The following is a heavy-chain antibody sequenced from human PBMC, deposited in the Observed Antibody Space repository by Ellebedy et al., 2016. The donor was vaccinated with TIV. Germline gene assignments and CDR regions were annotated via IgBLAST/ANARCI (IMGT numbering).Heavy chain of an antibody. D-gene: IGHD5-24*01. CDR3: ARGRRDGYKYSY. CDR2: INAGNGNT. J-gene: IGHJ4*02. CDR1: GYTFTSYA. Sequence: AASVKVSCKASGYTFTSYAMHWVRQAPGQRLEWMGWINAGNGNTGYAQKFQGRVTMTRNTSISTAYMELSSLRSEDTAVYYCARGRRDGYKYSYWGQGTLVTVSS. V-gene: IGHV1-3*01.